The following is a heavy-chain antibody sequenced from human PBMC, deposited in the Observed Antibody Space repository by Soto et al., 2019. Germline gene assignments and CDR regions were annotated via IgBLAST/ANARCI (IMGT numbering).Heavy chain of an antibody. CDR1: GFTFDVYA. V-gene: IGHV3-9*01. CDR2: ISWNSGSI. CDR3: AKDFEYSSSWRFDY. D-gene: IGHD6-6*01. J-gene: IGHJ4*02. Sequence: EVQLVESGGCLVQPGRSLRLSCAASGFTFDVYAMHWVRQAPGTGLEWVSGISWNSGSIGYADSVKGRFTISRDNAKNSLYLQLNSLRAEDTALYYCAKDFEYSSSWRFDYWGQGTLVTVSS.